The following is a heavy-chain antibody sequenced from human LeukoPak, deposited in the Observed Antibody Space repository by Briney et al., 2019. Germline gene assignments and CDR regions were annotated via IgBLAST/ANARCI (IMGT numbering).Heavy chain of an antibody. V-gene: IGHV3-20*04. D-gene: IGHD4-11*01. Sequence: GGSLRLSCAASGFTFDDYGMSWVRQAPGKGLEWVSGINWNGASTGYADSVKGRFTISRDNAKNSLYLQMNSLRAEDTALYYCAKGRSNYENYYYYYYMDVWGKGTTVTVSS. CDR2: INWNGAST. CDR3: AKGRSNYENYYYYYYMDV. CDR1: GFTFDDYG. J-gene: IGHJ6*03.